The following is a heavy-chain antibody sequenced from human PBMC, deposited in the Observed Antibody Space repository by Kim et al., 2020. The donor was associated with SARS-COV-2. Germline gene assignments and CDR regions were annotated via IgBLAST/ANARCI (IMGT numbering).Heavy chain of an antibody. CDR1: GFTFGDYA. D-gene: IGHD4-17*01. V-gene: IGHV3-49*04. CDR2: IRSKAYGGTT. CDR3: TRDIGDYGDYEIYWFDP. Sequence: GGSLRLSCTASGFTFGDYAMSWVRQAPGKGLEWVGFIRSKAYGGTTEYAASVKGRFTISRDDSKSIAYLQMNSLKTEDTAVYYCTRDIGDYGDYEIYWFDPWGQGTLVTVSS. J-gene: IGHJ5*02.